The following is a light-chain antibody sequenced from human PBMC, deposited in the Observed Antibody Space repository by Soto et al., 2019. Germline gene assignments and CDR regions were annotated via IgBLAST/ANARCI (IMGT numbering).Light chain of an antibody. Sequence: EIVFTQSPGTLSFSPVQRATLSCRASQSVSSSQLAWYQQKPGQATRLLMYGASSRATGIPDRLSGSGSGTDFTLTISRLEPEDFAVYYCQQYGSSPITFGPGTRLEIK. CDR1: QSVSSSQ. V-gene: IGKV3-20*01. J-gene: IGKJ5*01. CDR3: QQYGSSPIT. CDR2: GAS.